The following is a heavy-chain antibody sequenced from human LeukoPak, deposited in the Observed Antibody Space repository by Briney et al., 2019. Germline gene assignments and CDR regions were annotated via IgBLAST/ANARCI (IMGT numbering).Heavy chain of an antibody. V-gene: IGHV3-23*01. CDR1: GFTFSAYA. Sequence: GGSLRLSCAASGFTFSAYAMGWVRQAPGKGLEWVASISGGRSSPFYADSVKGRFTISRDNSKNTLYLQMNSLRAEDTALYYCANRSPYYFDSWGQGTLVTVSS. J-gene: IGHJ4*02. CDR2: ISGGRSSP. CDR3: ANRSPYYFDS.